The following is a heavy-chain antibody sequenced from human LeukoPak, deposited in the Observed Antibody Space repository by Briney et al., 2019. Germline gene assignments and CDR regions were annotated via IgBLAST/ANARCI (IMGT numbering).Heavy chain of an antibody. V-gene: IGHV3-74*01. J-gene: IGHJ5*02. D-gene: IGHD3-22*01. CDR3: ARDLGQYYDTSDNRFDP. CDR2: INSDGINT. Sequence: GGSLRLSCAASGFTFSSYWMHWVRQAPGKGLVWVSRINSDGINTSYADSVKGRFTISRDNAKNTLNLQMNSLRAEDTAVYYCARDLGQYYDTSDNRFDPWGQGTLVTVSS. CDR1: GFTFSSYW.